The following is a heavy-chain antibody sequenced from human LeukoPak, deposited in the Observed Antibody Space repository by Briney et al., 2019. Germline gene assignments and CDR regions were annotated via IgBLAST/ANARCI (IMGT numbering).Heavy chain of an antibody. V-gene: IGHV3-73*01. CDR3: TSPYYYDSSGYYSDY. CDR1: GFTFGGSA. D-gene: IGHD3-22*01. Sequence: GGSLRLSCAASGFTFGGSAMHWVRQASGKGLEWVGRIRSKANSYATAYAASVKGRFTISRDDSKNTAYLQMNSLKTEDTAVYYCTSPYYYDSSGYYSDYWGQGTLVTVSS. CDR2: IRSKANSYAT. J-gene: IGHJ4*02.